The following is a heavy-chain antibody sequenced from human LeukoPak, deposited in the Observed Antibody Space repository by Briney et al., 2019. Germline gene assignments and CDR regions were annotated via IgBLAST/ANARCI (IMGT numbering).Heavy chain of an antibody. CDR1: GGSISSGGYY. CDR3: ARAPLPAAIPVFFDY. J-gene: IGHJ4*02. V-gene: IGHV4-31*03. CDR2: IYYSGST. D-gene: IGHD2-2*02. Sequence: SQTLSLTCTVSGGSISSGGYYWSWIRQHPGKSLEWIGYIYYSGSTYYNPSLKSRVTISVDTSKNQFSLKLSSATAADTAVYYCARAPLPAAIPVFFDYWGQGTLVTVSS.